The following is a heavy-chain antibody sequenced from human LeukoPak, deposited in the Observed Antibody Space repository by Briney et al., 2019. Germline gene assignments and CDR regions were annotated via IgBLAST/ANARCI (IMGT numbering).Heavy chain of an antibody. CDR1: GFIVSSNY. CDR2: ISYDGSNK. Sequence: GGSLRLSCVASGFIVSSNYINWVRQAPGKGLEWVAVISYDGSNKYYADSVKGRFTISRDNSKNTLYLQMNSLRAEDTAVYYCALTQLGYWGQGTLVTVSS. V-gene: IGHV3-30-3*01. D-gene: IGHD5-24*01. CDR3: ALTQLGY. J-gene: IGHJ4*02.